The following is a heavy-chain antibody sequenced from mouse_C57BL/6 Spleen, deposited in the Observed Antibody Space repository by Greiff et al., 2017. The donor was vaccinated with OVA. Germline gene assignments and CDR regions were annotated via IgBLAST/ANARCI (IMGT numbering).Heavy chain of an antibody. CDR3: ARDYYGSTFDY. J-gene: IGHJ2*01. CDR2: INPGSGGT. D-gene: IGHD1-1*01. Sequence: VQLQQSGAELVRPGTSVKVSCKASGYAFTNYLIEWVKQRPGQGLEWIGVINPGSGGTNYNEKFKGKATLTADKYSSTAYMQLSSLTSEDSAVYFCARDYYGSTFDYWGQGTTLTVSS. V-gene: IGHV1-54*01. CDR1: GYAFTNYL.